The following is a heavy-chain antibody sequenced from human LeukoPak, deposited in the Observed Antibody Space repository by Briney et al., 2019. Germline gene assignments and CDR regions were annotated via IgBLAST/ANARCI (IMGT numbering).Heavy chain of an antibody. D-gene: IGHD6-13*01. Sequence: GGSLRLSCAASGFTFSSYAMSWVRQAPGKGLEWVAFIRYDGSNKYYADSVKGRFTISRDNSKNTLYLQMNSLRADDTALYYCARKRAATNIDAFDIWGQGTMVTVSS. V-gene: IGHV3-30*02. CDR3: ARKRAATNIDAFDI. CDR1: GFTFSSYA. J-gene: IGHJ3*02. CDR2: IRYDGSNK.